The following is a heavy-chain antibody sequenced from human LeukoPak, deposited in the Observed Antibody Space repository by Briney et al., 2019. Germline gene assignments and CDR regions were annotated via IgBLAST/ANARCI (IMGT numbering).Heavy chain of an antibody. CDR1: GVSVGSHF. J-gene: IGHJ3*02. D-gene: IGHD2-21*01. CDR2: VSASGAI. Sequence: PSETLSLTCSVSGVSVGSHFWSWVRQPAGKALEWIGRVSASGAISSNPSLNSRVTMSLDTSKNQFSLKLTSVTAADTAVYFCARAYCGSDCTAGGAFDIWGQGTMVTVSS. V-gene: IGHV4-4*07. CDR3: ARAYCGSDCTAGGAFDI.